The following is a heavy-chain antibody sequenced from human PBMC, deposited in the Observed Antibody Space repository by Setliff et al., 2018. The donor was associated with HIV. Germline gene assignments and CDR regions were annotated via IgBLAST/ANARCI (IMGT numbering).Heavy chain of an antibody. CDR3: AKGVGIAVAGSLDV. Sequence: KPGGSLRLSCAASGFDFSDYSMNWVRQAPGKGLEWVSCITGGSGFIDYADSVKGRFTVSRDNSKNTLYLQMNSLRAEDTAVYYCAKGVGIAVAGSLDVWGKGTTVTVSS. CDR1: GFDFSDYS. D-gene: IGHD6-19*01. CDR2: ITGGSGFI. J-gene: IGHJ6*04. V-gene: IGHV3-21*04.